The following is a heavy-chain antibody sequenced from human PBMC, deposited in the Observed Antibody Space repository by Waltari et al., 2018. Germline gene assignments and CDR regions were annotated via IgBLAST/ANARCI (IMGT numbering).Heavy chain of an antibody. V-gene: IGHV4-39*07. CDR1: GGSISSSSYY. CDR2: IYYSGRT. J-gene: IGHJ1*01. D-gene: IGHD3-22*01. Sequence: QLQLQESGPGLVKPSETLSLTCTVSGGSISSSSYYWGWIRQPPGKGLEWIGSIYYSGRTYYNPSLKSRVTISVDTSKNQFSLKLSSVTAADTAVYYCARREYYDSSGYFQHWGQGTLVTVSS. CDR3: ARREYYDSSGYFQH.